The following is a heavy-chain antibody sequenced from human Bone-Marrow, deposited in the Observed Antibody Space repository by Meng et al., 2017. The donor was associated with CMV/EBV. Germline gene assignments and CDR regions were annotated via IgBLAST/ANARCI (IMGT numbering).Heavy chain of an antibody. V-gene: IGHV3-20*04. D-gene: IGHD2-2*01. Sequence: GESLKISCAASGFTFSDARMNWVRQAPGKGLEWVSGINWNGGSTGYADSVKGRFTISRDNAKNSLYLQMNSLRAEDTALYYCARAVPAAMNNWFDPWGQGNLVNVDS. CDR2: INWNGGST. J-gene: IGHJ5*02. CDR3: ARAVPAAMNNWFDP. CDR1: GFTFSDAR.